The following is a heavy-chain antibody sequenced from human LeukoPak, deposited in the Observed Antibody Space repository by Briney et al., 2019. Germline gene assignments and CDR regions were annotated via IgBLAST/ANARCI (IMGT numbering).Heavy chain of an antibody. V-gene: IGHV3-48*01. Sequence: GGSLRLSCAASGFTFSSYSMNWVRQAPGKGLEWVSFISSSSSSIYYADSVKGRFTISRDNAKNSLYLEMNSLRAEDTAVYYCARYYGGNSACDYWGQGTLVTVSS. D-gene: IGHD4-23*01. CDR2: ISSSSSSI. CDR1: GFTFSSYS. J-gene: IGHJ4*02. CDR3: ARYYGGNSACDY.